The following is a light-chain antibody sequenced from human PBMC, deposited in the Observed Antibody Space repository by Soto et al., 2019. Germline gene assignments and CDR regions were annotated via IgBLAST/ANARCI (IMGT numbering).Light chain of an antibody. Sequence: EIVMTQSPATLSVSPGERATLSCRASQSISSNLAWYQQKPGQAPRLLIYGAATRATGIPARFSGSGSGTEFTLIISSLQSEDFAIYYCQQYNNWPQLSFGGGTKVEIK. CDR2: GAA. J-gene: IGKJ4*01. CDR3: QQYNNWPQLS. V-gene: IGKV3-15*01. CDR1: QSISSN.